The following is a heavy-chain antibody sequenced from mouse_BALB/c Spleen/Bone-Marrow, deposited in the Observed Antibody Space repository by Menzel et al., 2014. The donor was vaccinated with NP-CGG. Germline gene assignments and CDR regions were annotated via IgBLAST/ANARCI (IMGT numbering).Heavy chain of an antibody. V-gene: IGHV3-1*02. J-gene: IGHJ4*01. D-gene: IGHD1-1*01. CDR1: GYSIASGYT. Sequence: ESGPDLVKPSQSLSLTCTVTGYSIASGYTWHWIRQFPGNTLEWMGYIHYSGTTNYNPSLKSRISITRDTSKNQFFLQLNSVTTEDTATYYCAITTVVNAMDYWGQGTSVTVSS. CDR3: AITTVVNAMDY. CDR2: IHYSGTT.